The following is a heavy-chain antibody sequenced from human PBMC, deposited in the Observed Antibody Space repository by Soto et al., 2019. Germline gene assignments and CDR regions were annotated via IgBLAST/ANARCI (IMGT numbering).Heavy chain of an antibody. CDR1: GGSISSGGYY. V-gene: IGHV4-31*03. CDR2: IYYSGST. J-gene: IGHJ5*02. Sequence: QVQLQESGPGLVKPSQTLSLTCTVSGGSISSGGYYWSWIRQHPGKGLEWIGYIYYSGSTYYNPSLKSRVTISVDTSKNQFSLKLSSVTAADTAVYYFARDGPMRSSGGNWFDPWGQGTLVTVSS. CDR3: ARDGPMRSSGGNWFDP. D-gene: IGHD3-22*01.